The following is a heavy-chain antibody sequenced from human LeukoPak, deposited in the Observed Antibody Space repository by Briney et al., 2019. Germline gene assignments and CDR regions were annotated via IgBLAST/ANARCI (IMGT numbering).Heavy chain of an antibody. CDR1: GGTCSSYA. J-gene: IGHJ4*02. CDR2: IIPIFGTA. D-gene: IGHD6-25*01. V-gene: IGHV1-69*01. CDR3: AREAAGEYYFDY. Sequence: VKLSCNTSGGTCSSYAISWVRQAHGQGLEWMGGIIPIFGTANYAQKFQGRVTITADESTSTAYMELSSLRSEDTAVYYCAREAAGEYYFDYWGQGTLVTVSS.